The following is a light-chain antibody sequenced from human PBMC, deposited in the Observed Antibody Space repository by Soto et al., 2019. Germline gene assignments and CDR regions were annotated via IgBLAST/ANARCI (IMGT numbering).Light chain of an antibody. J-gene: IGLJ1*01. CDR3: QSYDSSLIGSV. V-gene: IGLV1-40*01. Sequence: QSVLTQPPSVSGAPGQRVTISCTGSSSNIGAGYDVHWYQQLPGTAPNLLIYGNSNRPSGVPDRFSGSKSGTSASLAITGLQAEDEADYYCQSYDSSLIGSVFGTGTKLTVL. CDR1: SSNIGAGYD. CDR2: GNS.